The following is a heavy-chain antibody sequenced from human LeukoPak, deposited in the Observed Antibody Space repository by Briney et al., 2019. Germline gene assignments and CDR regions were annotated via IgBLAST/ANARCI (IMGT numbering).Heavy chain of an antibody. CDR1: GFTFSSYG. CDR2: IWYDGSNK. J-gene: IGHJ4*02. CDR3: AKENYGDNYFFDC. D-gene: IGHD4-17*01. V-gene: IGHV3-33*06. Sequence: GGSLRLSCAAPGFTFSSYGMHWVRQAPGKGLEWVAVIWYDGSNKYYADSVKGRFTISRDNSKNTLYLQMNSLRAEDTAVYYCAKENYGDNYFFDCWGQGTLVTVSS.